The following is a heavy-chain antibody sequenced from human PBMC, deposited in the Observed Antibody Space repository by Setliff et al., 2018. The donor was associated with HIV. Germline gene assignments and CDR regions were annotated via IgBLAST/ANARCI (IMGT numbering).Heavy chain of an antibody. D-gene: IGHD3-22*01. CDR1: GGSISSYY. V-gene: IGHV4-59*01. CDR3: ARSGVYYYDSSGHFDY. CDR2: IYYSGST. Sequence: SETLSLTCTVSGGSISSYYWSWIRQPPGKGLEWIGYIYYSGSTNYNPSLKSRFTLSVATSKNQFSLKLSSVTAADTAVYYFARSGVYYYDSSGHFDYWGQGTLVTVSS. J-gene: IGHJ4*02.